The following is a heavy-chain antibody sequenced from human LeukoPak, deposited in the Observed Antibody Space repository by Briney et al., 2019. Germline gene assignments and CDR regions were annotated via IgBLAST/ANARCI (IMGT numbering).Heavy chain of an antibody. D-gene: IGHD6-13*01. V-gene: IGHV1-8*03. CDR1: GYTFTSYD. CDR3: ARGTELAAAGDY. Sequence: GASVKVSCKASGYTFTSYDINWVRQATGQGLEWMGWMNPNSGNTGYAQQFQGRVTITRNTSISTAYMELSSLRSEDTAVYYCARGTELAAAGDYWGQGTLVTVSS. CDR2: MNPNSGNT. J-gene: IGHJ4*02.